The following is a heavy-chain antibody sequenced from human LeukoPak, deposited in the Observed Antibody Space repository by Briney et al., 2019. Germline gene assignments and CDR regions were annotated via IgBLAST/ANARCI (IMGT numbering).Heavy chain of an antibody. CDR1: GGSISSSSYY. Sequence: SETLSLTCTVSGGSISSSSYYWGWIRQPPGKGLEWTGSIYYSGSTYYNPSLKSRVTISVDTSKNQFSLKLSSVTAADTAVYYCARHDGEQQLVYYYYYGMDVWGQGTTVTVSS. CDR2: IYYSGST. CDR3: ARHDGEQQLVYYYYYGMDV. D-gene: IGHD6-13*01. J-gene: IGHJ6*02. V-gene: IGHV4-39*01.